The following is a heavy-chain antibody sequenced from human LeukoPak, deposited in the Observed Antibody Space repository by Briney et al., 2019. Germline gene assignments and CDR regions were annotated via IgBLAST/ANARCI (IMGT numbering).Heavy chain of an antibody. CDR2: ISDSGGST. D-gene: IGHD3-3*01. CDR3: AKGGITIFGVVITTDAFDI. CDR1: GLTFSSYA. J-gene: IGHJ3*02. Sequence: GRSLRLSCAASGLTFSSYAMSWAPHAPGKGLECGSAISDSGGSTFYADSAKGRFPISRDNSKNTLHLQMHRLRAQDSPVYYCAKGGITIFGVVITTDAFDIWGQGTMVTVSS. V-gene: IGHV3-23*01.